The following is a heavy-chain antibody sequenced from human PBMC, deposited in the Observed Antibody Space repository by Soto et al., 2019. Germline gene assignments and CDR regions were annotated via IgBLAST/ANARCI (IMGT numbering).Heavy chain of an antibody. J-gene: IGHJ6*02. Sequence: SVKVSCKASGYTFTSYYMHWVRQAPGQGLEWMGIINPSGGSTSYAQKFQGRVTMTRDTSTSTVYMELSSLRSEDTAVYYCAHDSSGYYSDPTYYYYYGMDVWGQGTTVTVSS. CDR2: INPSGGST. V-gene: IGHV1-46*01. CDR3: AHDSSGYYSDPTYYYYYGMDV. D-gene: IGHD3-22*01. CDR1: GYTFTSYY.